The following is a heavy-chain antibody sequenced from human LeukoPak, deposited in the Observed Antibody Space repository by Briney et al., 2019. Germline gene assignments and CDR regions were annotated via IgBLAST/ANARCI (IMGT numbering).Heavy chain of an antibody. CDR2: ISGSGGST. J-gene: IGHJ4*02. Sequence: PGGSLRLSCAASGFTFSSYAMSWVRQAPGKGLEWVSAISGSGGSTYYADSVKGRFTISRDNSKNTLYLQMNSLRAEDTAVYYCAKADCSSTSCYTKHPIPDYWGQGTLVTVSS. CDR3: AKADCSSTSCYTKHPIPDY. V-gene: IGHV3-23*01. CDR1: GFTFSSYA. D-gene: IGHD2-2*02.